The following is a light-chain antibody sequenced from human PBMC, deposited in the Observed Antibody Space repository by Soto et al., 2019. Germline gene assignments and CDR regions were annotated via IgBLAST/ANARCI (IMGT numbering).Light chain of an antibody. J-gene: IGKJ3*01. CDR3: QQFNSLPFT. V-gene: IGKV1-9*01. CDR2: AAS. CDR1: QGISSD. Sequence: DIQLTQSPSFLSASLGDRVTITCRASQGISSDSAWYQQKPGNAPKVLIYAASILQSGVPSRFSGSGSGTAFTLTISSLQPEDFATYYCQQFNSLPFTFGHGTTV.